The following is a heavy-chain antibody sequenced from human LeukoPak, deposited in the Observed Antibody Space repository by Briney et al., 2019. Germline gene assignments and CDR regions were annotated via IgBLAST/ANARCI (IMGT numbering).Heavy chain of an antibody. V-gene: IGHV4-59*12. Sequence: PSETLSLTCTVSGGSISGYYWSWIRQPPGKGLEWIGYIYYSGSTYYNPSLKSRVTISVDTSKNQFSLKLSSVTAADTAVYYCARDRRWPQTIFDYWGQGTLVTVSS. D-gene: IGHD4-23*01. J-gene: IGHJ4*02. CDR2: IYYSGST. CDR1: GGSISGYY. CDR3: ARDRRWPQTIFDY.